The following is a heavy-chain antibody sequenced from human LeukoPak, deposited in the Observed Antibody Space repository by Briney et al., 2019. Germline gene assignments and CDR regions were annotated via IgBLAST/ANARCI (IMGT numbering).Heavy chain of an antibody. V-gene: IGHV5-51*01. CDR2: IYPGDSDN. J-gene: IGHJ3*02. CDR1: GYSFTSYW. Sequence: GESLKISCKGSGYSFTSYWIGWVRQMPGKGLEWMGIIYPGDSDNRYSPSFQGQVTISADKSISTAYLQWSSLKASDTAMYYCARPILAAAGTFAFDIWGQGTMVTVSS. CDR3: ARPILAAAGTFAFDI. D-gene: IGHD6-13*01.